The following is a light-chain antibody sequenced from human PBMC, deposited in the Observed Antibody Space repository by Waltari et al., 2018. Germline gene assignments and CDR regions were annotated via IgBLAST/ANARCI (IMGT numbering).Light chain of an antibody. CDR3: NSYAGSSSWV. Sequence: QSALTQPASVSGSPGQSITISCTCTSSDVGFYNYVSWYQQHPGKAPKLMIYDVSERPSGVSNRFSGSKSGNTASLTISGLQAEDEADYYCNSYAGSSSWVFGGGTKLTVL. V-gene: IGLV2-14*01. CDR2: DVS. CDR1: SSDVGFYNY. J-gene: IGLJ3*02.